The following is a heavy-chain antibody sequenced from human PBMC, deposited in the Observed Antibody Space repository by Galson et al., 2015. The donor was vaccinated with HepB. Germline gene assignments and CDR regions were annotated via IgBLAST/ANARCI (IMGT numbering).Heavy chain of an antibody. CDR2: ISGSGGST. J-gene: IGHJ4*02. CDR1: GFTLRSYA. CDR3: AKEKTSAGFFDY. V-gene: IGHV3-23*01. Sequence: SLRLSCAASGFTLRSYAMSWVRQAPGKGLEWVSAISGSGGSTYYADSVKGRFTISRDNSKNTLYLQMNSLRAEDTAVYFCAKEKTSAGFFDYWGQGALVTVSS.